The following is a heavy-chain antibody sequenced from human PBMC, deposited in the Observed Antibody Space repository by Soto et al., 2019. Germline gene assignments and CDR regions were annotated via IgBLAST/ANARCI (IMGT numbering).Heavy chain of an antibody. Sequence: LRLSCAASGFTFSSYAMHWVRQAPGKGLEWVAVISYDGSNKYYADSVKGRFTISRDNSKNTLYLQMNSLRAEDTAVYYCARVLLWSYGMDVWGQGTTVTVSS. D-gene: IGHD3-10*01. CDR2: ISYDGSNK. V-gene: IGHV3-30-3*01. J-gene: IGHJ6*02. CDR3: ARVLLWSYGMDV. CDR1: GFTFSSYA.